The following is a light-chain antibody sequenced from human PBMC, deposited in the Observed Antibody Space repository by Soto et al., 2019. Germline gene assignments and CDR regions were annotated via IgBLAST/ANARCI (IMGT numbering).Light chain of an antibody. CDR3: SSYAGSSNV. CDR1: SSDVGGYNY. Sequence: QSALTQPPSAAGSPGQSVAISCTGTSSDVGGYNYVSWYQQHPGKDPKLMIYEVNKRPPGVPDRFSGSKSGNTASLTVSGLQAEDEAEYYCSSYAGSSNVFGTGTKLTVL. V-gene: IGLV2-8*01. CDR2: EVN. J-gene: IGLJ1*01.